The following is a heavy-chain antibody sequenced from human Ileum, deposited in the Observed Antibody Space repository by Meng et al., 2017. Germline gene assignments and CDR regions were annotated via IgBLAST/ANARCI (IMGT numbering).Heavy chain of an antibody. J-gene: IGHJ4*02. CDR2: IYYSGTT. V-gene: IGHV4-31*03. CDR3: AREPPAAAGTGADY. CDR1: GGSISSGGYD. Sequence: QVQLQESGPGLVKPAQTRSLTCTVSGGSISSGGYDWSGIRQHPGKGLEWIGYIYYSGTTYYNPSLKSRVTISVDTSKNQFSLKLSSVTAADTAVYYCAREPPAAAGTGADYWGQGTLVTVSS. D-gene: IGHD6-13*01.